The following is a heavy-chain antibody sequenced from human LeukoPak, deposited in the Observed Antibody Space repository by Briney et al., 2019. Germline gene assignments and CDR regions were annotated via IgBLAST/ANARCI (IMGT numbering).Heavy chain of an antibody. CDR1: GFSFDDYG. D-gene: IGHD3-10*01. V-gene: IGHV3-20*04. CDR2: INWNGDST. J-gene: IGHJ4*02. Sequence: GGSLRLSCAASGFSFDDYGMSWVRQTPGKGLEWVSNINWNGDSTSYADSVKGRFTISRDNAKNSLYLQMNSLRAEGTALYYCARAPNYGSGNYYDYWGQGTLVTVSS. CDR3: ARAPNYGSGNYYDY.